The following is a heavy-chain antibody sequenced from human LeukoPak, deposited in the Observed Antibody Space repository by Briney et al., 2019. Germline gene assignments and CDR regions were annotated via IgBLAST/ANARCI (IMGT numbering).Heavy chain of an antibody. CDR1: GFTFSSSW. J-gene: IGHJ5*02. Sequence: PGGSLRLSCAASGFTFSSSWMTWVRQAPGKGLEWVANIKEDGRDKYYVDSVKGRFTISRDNAKNSLYLQMNSVRAEDTAVYYCARDQWASPAPADRWGEGTLVTVS. CDR2: IKEDGRDK. V-gene: IGHV3-7*01. D-gene: IGHD2-15*01. CDR3: ARDQWASPAPADR.